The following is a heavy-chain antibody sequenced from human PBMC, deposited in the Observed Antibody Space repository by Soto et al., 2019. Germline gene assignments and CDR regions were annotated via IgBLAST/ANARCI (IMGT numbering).Heavy chain of an antibody. Sequence: SETLSLTCTVSGGSISSYYWSWIRQPPGKGLEWIGYIYYSGSTNYNPSLKSRVTISVDTSKNQFSLKLSSVTAADTAVYYCARDSGNFYGMDVWGQGTTVTVSS. CDR3: ARDSGNFYGMDV. J-gene: IGHJ6*02. V-gene: IGHV4-59*01. CDR2: IYYSGST. CDR1: GGSISSYY.